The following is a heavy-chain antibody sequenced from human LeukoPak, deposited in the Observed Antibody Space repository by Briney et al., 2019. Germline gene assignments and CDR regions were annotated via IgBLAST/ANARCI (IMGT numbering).Heavy chain of an antibody. Sequence: SSVKVSCKASGYIFTGYYMHWVRQAPGQGLEWMGWINPNSGGTNYAQKFQGRVTMTRDTSISTAYMELSRLRSDDTAVYYCARDLKLAYSDYWGQGTLVSVSS. CDR2: INPNSGGT. CDR1: GYIFTGYY. V-gene: IGHV1-2*02. J-gene: IGHJ4*02. CDR3: ARDLKLAYSDY. D-gene: IGHD6-13*01.